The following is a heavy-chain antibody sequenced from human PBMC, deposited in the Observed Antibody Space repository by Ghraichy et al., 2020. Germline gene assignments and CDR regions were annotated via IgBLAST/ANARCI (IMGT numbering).Heavy chain of an antibody. CDR2: AHYRGTT. Sequence: SETLSLTCTVSGASITSYSHYWAWLRQPPGGGLEWLGSAHYRGTTYYDPSLDSRVSISLDTSKGQVSLSLKSVTAADTALYFCARAATSAVRFDTWGRGTRVTVSS. CDR1: GASITSYSHY. V-gene: IGHV4-39*01. CDR3: ARAATSAVRFDT. J-gene: IGHJ5*02. D-gene: IGHD6-25*01.